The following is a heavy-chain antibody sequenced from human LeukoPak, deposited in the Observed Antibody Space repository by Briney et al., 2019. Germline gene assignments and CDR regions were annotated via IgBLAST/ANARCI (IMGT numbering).Heavy chain of an antibody. Sequence: GEALKISCKGSGYSFTSYWIGWVRQMPGKGLEWMGIIYPGDSDTRYSPSFQGQVTISADKSISTAYLQWSSLKASDTAMCYCARLPDTAMVRSPFDYWGQGTLVTVSS. J-gene: IGHJ4*02. CDR2: IYPGDSDT. D-gene: IGHD5-18*01. V-gene: IGHV5-51*01. CDR1: GYSFTSYW. CDR3: ARLPDTAMVRSPFDY.